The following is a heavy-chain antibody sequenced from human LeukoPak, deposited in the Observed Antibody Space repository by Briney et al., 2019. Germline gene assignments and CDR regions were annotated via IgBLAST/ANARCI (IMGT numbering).Heavy chain of an antibody. Sequence: GGSLRLSCAASGLTFSDYYMTWIRQAPGKGLEWASSISGTGTTIYSADSVRGRFTVSRDNARNSLFLHMNSLRAEDTAVYYCAVQITMIVVVPYFDYWGQGTLVTVSS. V-gene: IGHV3-11*04. J-gene: IGHJ4*02. D-gene: IGHD3-22*01. CDR3: AVQITMIVVVPYFDY. CDR1: GLTFSDYY. CDR2: ISGTGTTI.